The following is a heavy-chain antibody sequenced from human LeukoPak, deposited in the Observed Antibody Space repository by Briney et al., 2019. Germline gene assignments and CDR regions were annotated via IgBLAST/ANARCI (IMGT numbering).Heavy chain of an antibody. CDR3: AREHYGDYLLHAFDI. CDR1: GFTFSSYG. J-gene: IGHJ3*02. CDR2: IRYDGSNK. D-gene: IGHD4-17*01. Sequence: GGSLRLSCAASGFTFSSYGMHWVRQAPGKGLEWVAFIRYDGSNKYYADSVKGRFTISRDNSKNTLYLQMNSLRAEDTAVYYCAREHYGDYLLHAFDIWGQGTMVTVSS. V-gene: IGHV3-30*02.